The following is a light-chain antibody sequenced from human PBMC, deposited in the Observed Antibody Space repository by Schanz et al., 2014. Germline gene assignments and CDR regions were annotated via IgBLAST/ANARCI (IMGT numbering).Light chain of an antibody. V-gene: IGKV1-39*01. CDR3: QHYGSSPLT. CDR1: QTIGTF. J-gene: IGKJ3*01. Sequence: DIHMTQSPSSLSASVGDRVTITCRATQTIGTFLNWYQQKPGQAPKLLISVASTLQSGVPSRFRGSGSGTXFTLTISGLQSEDFAVYYCQHYGSSPLTFGPGTKVDFK. CDR2: VAS.